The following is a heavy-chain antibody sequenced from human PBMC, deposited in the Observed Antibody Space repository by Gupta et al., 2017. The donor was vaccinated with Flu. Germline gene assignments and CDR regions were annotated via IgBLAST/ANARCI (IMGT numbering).Heavy chain of an antibody. CDR2: MNPNGGQT. D-gene: IGHD3-3*01. CDR1: GYTFTSYD. Sequence: QLQLVQSGAEVKKTGASVKVSCTASGYTFTSYDINWVRQATGQVLEWMGWMNPNGGQTGYAQKFQGRVTMTRNTSISTAYMELSSLRSEDTAVYYCARLRGVAGVRWFDPWGQGTLVTVSS. V-gene: IGHV1-8*01. CDR3: ARLRGVAGVRWFDP. J-gene: IGHJ5*02.